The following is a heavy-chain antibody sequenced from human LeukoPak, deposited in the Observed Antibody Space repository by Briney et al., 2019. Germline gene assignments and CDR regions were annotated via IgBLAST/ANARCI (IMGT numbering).Heavy chain of an antibody. J-gene: IGHJ4*02. CDR3: ARVGIAAAGDY. CDR2: IYYSGST. Sequence: SQTLSLTCTVSGGSISSDDYYWSWIRQPPGKGLEWIGYIYYSGSTYYNPSLKSRVTISVDTSKNQFSLKLSSVTAADTAVYYCARVGIAAAGDYWGQGTLVTVSS. V-gene: IGHV4-30-4*01. CDR1: GGSISSDDYY. D-gene: IGHD6-13*01.